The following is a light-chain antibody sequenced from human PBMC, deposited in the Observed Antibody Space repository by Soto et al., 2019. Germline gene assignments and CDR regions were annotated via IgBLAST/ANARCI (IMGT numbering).Light chain of an antibody. CDR1: NSNVGGNY. V-gene: IGLV1-47*02. Sequence: QSVLTQPPSASGTPGQRVTISCSGSNSNVGGNYVYWYQQLPGTAPKLLIYSTNQRPSGVPDRFSGSKSGTSASLAISGLRSEDDADYYCASWSDSLNAYVFGAGTKLTVL. CDR2: STN. J-gene: IGLJ1*01. CDR3: ASWSDSLNAYV.